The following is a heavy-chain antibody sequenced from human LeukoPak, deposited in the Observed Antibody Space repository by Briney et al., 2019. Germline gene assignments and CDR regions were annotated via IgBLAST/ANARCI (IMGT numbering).Heavy chain of an antibody. D-gene: IGHD6-19*01. V-gene: IGHV3-23*01. CDR2: ISDSGGST. Sequence: PGGSLRLSCAASGLTFRRYAMSWVRQAPGKGLQWVSTISDSGGSTYYADSVKGRFTVSRDNSKNTLYLQMNSLRAEDTAVYYCAKDSYSGVADYWGQGTLVTVSS. CDR1: GLTFRRYA. CDR3: AKDSYSGVADY. J-gene: IGHJ4*02.